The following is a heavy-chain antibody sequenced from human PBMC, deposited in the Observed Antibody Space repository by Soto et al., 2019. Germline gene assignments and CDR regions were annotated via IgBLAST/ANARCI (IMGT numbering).Heavy chain of an antibody. CDR2: IYYSGST. Sequence: SETLSLTCTVSGGSISSYYWSWIRQPPGRGLEWIGYIYYSGSTNYNPSLKSRVTISVDTSKNQFSLKLSSVTAADTAVYYCARGGAYYYSYYMDVWGKGTTVTVPS. J-gene: IGHJ6*03. CDR3: ARGGAYYYSYYMDV. V-gene: IGHV4-59*08. CDR1: GGSISSYY. D-gene: IGHD3-16*01.